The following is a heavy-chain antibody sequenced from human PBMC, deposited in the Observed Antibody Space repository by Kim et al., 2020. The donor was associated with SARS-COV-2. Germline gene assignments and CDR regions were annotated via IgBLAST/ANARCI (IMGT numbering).Heavy chain of an antibody. CDR2: IIPIFGTA. V-gene: IGHV1-69*06. D-gene: IGHD1-26*01. CDR1: GGTFSSYA. Sequence: SVKVSCKASGGTFSSYAINWVRQAPGQGLEWMGGIIPIFGTANYAQKFQGRVTITADKSTSTAYMELSSLRSEDTAVYFCAREGGLVGATSGSYFDYWGQGTLVTVSS. J-gene: IGHJ4*02. CDR3: AREGGLVGATSGSYFDY.